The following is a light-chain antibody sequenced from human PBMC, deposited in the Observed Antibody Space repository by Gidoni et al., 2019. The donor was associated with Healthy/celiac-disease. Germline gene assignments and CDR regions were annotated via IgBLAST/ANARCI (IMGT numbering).Light chain of an antibody. CDR1: QSVSSSY. J-gene: IGKJ3*01. Sequence: EIVLTQSPGTLSLSPGERATLSCSASQSVSSSYLAWYQQKPGQAPRLLIYGASSRATGIPDRFSGSGSGTDFTLTISRLEPEDFAVYYCQQYGSSPFTFGPETKVDIK. CDR2: GAS. CDR3: QQYGSSPFT. V-gene: IGKV3-20*01.